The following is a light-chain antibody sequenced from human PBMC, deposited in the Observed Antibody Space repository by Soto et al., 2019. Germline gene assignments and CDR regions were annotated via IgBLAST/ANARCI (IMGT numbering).Light chain of an antibody. CDR2: GTS. V-gene: IGKV3-20*01. CDR3: QQYDNSLYT. CDR1: QSVSSSY. J-gene: IGKJ2*01. Sequence: EIVLTQSPGTLSLSPGERATLSCRASQSVSSSYLAWYQQKPGQAPRLLIYGTSSRATGIPDRFSGSGSGTDFTLTISSLEPEDFAVYYCQQYDNSLYTFGQGTKLEIK.